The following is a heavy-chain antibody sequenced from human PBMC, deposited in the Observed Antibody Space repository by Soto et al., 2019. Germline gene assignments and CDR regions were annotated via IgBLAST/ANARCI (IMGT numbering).Heavy chain of an antibody. CDR1: GFTFSSYA. CDR3: VKDRYYGSGSYYRVIYYGMDV. D-gene: IGHD3-10*01. J-gene: IGHJ6*02. V-gene: IGHV3-64D*06. CDR2: ISSNGGST. Sequence: GGSLRLSCSASGFTFSSYAMHWVRQAPGKGLEYVSAISSNGGSTYYADSVKGRFTISRDNSKNTLYLQMSSLRAEDTAVYYCVKDRYYGSGSYYRVIYYGMDVWGQGTTVTLSS.